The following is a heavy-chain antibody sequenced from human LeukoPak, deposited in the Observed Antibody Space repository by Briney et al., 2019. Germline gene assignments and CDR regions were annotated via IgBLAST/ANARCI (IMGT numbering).Heavy chain of an antibody. CDR1: GFTFSSYW. CDR2: IKQDGSEK. V-gene: IGHV3-7*01. J-gene: IGHJ6*03. CDR3: ARDKSEDYMDV. Sequence: GGSLRLSCAASGFTFSSYWMSWVRQAPGKGLEWVANIKQDGSEKYYVDSVKGRFTISRDNAKNSLHLQMNSLRAEDTAVYYCARDKSEDYMDVWGKGTTVTVSS.